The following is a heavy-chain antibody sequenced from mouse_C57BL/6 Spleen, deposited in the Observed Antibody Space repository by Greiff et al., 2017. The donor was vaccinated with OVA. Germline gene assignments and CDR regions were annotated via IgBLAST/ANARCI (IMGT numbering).Heavy chain of an antibody. CDR3: TAQQLRPYYFDY. D-gene: IGHD3-2*02. V-gene: IGHV1-15*01. Sequence: QVQLKESGAELVRPGASVTLSCKASGYTFTDYEMHWVKQTPVHGLEWIGAIDPETGGTAYNQKFKGKAILTAGKSSSTAYMELRSLTSEDSAVYYCTAQQLRPYYFDYWGQGTTLTVSS. J-gene: IGHJ2*01. CDR1: GYTFTDYE. CDR2: IDPETGGT.